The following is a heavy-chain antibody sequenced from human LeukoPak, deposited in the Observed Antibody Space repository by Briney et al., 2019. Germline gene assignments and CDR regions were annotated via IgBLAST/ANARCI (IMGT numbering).Heavy chain of an antibody. CDR1: GGSVRTYY. Sequence: SETLSLTCTVSGGSVRTYYWSWIRQSLGKGLEWIGYIYSGSTNYNPSLKSRVTISVDASKNQCSLKLRSVTAADTAVYFCAGAHSNSFYFDFWGQGTLVSVSS. CDR2: IYSGST. CDR3: AGAHSNSFYFDF. D-gene: IGHD4-11*01. J-gene: IGHJ4*02. V-gene: IGHV4-59*02.